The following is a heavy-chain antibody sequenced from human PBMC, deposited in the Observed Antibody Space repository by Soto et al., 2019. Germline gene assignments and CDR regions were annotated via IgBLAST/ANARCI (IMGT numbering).Heavy chain of an antibody. V-gene: IGHV4-30-4*01. J-gene: IGHJ6*02. D-gene: IGHD5-12*01. CDR1: GGSISSGDYY. Sequence: QVQLQKSGPGLVKPSQTLSLTCTVSGGSISSGDYYWSWIRQPPGKGLEWIGYIYYSGSTYYNPSLKSRVTISVDTSKNQFSLKLSSVTAADTAVYYCARDVGGYDAYYYYYGMDVWGQGTTVTVSS. CDR2: IYYSGST. CDR3: ARDVGGYDAYYYYYGMDV.